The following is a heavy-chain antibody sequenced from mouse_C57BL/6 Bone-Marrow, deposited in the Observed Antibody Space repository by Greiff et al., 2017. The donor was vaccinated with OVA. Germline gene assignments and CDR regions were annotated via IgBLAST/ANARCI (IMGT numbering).Heavy chain of an antibody. CDR1: GYTFTSYG. CDR3: ARGGR. Sequence: VQLQQSGAELARPGASVKLSCKASGYTFTSYGISWVKQRTGQGLEWIGEIYPRSGNTYYNEKFKGKATLTAEKSSITADIELRSLTAEDSAVYFCARGGRWGQGTLVTVSA. V-gene: IGHV1-81*01. CDR2: IYPRSGNT. J-gene: IGHJ3*02.